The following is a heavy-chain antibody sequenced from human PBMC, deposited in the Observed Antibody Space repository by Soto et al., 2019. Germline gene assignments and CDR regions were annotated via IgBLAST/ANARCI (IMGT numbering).Heavy chain of an antibody. J-gene: IGHJ3*02. CDR3: AGGDYYDSSGYFAFDI. V-gene: IGHV1-69*13. CDR2: IIPIFGTA. D-gene: IGHD3-22*01. CDR1: GGTFSIYA. Sequence: GASVKVSCKASGGTFSIYAIIWVRQAPGQGLEWMGGIIPIFGTANYAQKFQGRVTITADESTSTAYMELSSLRSEDTAVYYCAGGDYYDSSGYFAFDIWGQGTMVTVSS.